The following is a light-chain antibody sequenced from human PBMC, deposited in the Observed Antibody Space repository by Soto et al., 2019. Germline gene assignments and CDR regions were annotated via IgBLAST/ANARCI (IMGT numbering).Light chain of an antibody. Sequence: QLVLTQPPSVSGAPGQRVTISCTGSSSNIGAGYDVHWYQQLPGTAPKLLIYDNTIRPSGVPERFSGSKSGTSASLAITGLQAEDEADYYCQSYDSSLSGPVFGTGTKVTVL. CDR1: SSNIGAGYD. CDR3: QSYDSSLSGPV. V-gene: IGLV1-40*01. CDR2: DNT. J-gene: IGLJ1*01.